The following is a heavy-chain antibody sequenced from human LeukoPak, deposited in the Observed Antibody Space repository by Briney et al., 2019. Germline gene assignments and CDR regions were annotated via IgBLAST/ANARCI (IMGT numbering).Heavy chain of an antibody. D-gene: IGHD5-18*01. J-gene: IGHJ4*02. CDR1: GGSNSSSSYY. V-gene: IGHV4-39*01. CDR2: IYYSGST. CDR3: ARHENTAMVTVSFDY. Sequence: PSETLSLTCTVSGGSNSSSSYYWGWIRQPPGKGLEWIGSIYYSGSTYYNPSLKSRVTISVDTSKNQFSLKLSSVTAADTAVYYCARHENTAMVTVSFDYWGQGTLVTVSS.